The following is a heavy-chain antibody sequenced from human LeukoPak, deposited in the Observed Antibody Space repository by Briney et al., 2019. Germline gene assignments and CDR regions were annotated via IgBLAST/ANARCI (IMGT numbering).Heavy chain of an antibody. CDR1: GYTFTSYA. Sequence: ASVKVSCKASGYTFTSYAMNWVRQAPGQGLEWMGIINPSGGSTSYAQKFQGRVTMTRDTSTSTVYMELSSLRSEDTAVYYCATDQEVVTLGSLDYWGQGTLVTVSS. CDR3: ATDQEVVTLGSLDY. V-gene: IGHV1-46*01. D-gene: IGHD3-22*01. CDR2: INPSGGST. J-gene: IGHJ4*02.